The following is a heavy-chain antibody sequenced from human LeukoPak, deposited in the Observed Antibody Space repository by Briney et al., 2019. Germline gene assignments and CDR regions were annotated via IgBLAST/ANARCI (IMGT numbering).Heavy chain of an antibody. V-gene: IGHV3-33*01. CDR2: IWHDGSNK. J-gene: IGHJ4*02. Sequence: GGSLRLSCAASGFTFSTYGIHWVRQAPGKGLEWVAVIWHDGSNKYYVDSVKGRFTISRDNSKNTLYLQMNSLRAEDTAVYFCARAVGPYDYWGQGTLVTVSS. D-gene: IGHD3-10*01. CDR1: GFTFSTYG. CDR3: ARAVGPYDY.